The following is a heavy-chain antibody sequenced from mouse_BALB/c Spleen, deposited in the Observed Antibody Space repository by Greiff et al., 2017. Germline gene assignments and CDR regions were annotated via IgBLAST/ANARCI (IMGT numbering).Heavy chain of an antibody. V-gene: IGHV5-17*02. J-gene: IGHJ4*01. CDR3: AREGGSYAMDY. Sequence: EVQRVESGGGLVQPGGSRKLSCAASGFTFSSFGMHWVRQAPEKGLEWVAYISSGSSTIYYADTVKGRFTISRDNPKNTLFLQMTSLRSEDTAMYYCAREGGSYAMDYWGQGTSVTVSS. CDR2: ISSGSSTI. CDR1: GFTFSSFG.